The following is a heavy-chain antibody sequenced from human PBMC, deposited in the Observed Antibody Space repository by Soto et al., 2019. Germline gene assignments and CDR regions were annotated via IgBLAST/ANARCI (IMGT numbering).Heavy chain of an antibody. Sequence: LIWIRQPPGKGLEWIGYIYYTGSTDYNPSLKSRITISADTSKNQFSLHLSSVTAADTAVYYCARGRGGYYYFDYWGQGTLVTVSS. D-gene: IGHD5-18*01. V-gene: IGHV4-59*01. J-gene: IGHJ4*02. CDR3: ARGRGGYYYFDY. CDR2: IYYTGST.